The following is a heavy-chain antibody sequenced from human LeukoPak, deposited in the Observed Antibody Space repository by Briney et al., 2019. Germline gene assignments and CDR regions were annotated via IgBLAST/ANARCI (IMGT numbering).Heavy chain of an antibody. V-gene: IGHV5-51*01. J-gene: IGHJ3*02. D-gene: IGHD6-19*01. CDR3: ARWCSSGCHGAFDI. CDR2: IYPGDSDT. CDR1: GYTFTSYW. Sequence: GESLKISCQGSGYTFTSYWIGWVRQMPVKGLEWMGSIYPGDSDTKYSPSFQGQVTISVDKSTNTAYLQWKSLKASDTAMYYCARWCSSGCHGAFDIWGQGTMVTVSS.